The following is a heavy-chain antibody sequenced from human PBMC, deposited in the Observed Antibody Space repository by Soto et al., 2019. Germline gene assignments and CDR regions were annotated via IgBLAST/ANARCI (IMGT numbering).Heavy chain of an antibody. CDR1: GYSFTSYW. CDR2: IYPGDSDT. D-gene: IGHD1-26*01. Sequence: PVVSLKNPCNGSGYSFTSYWSGWVRQMPGKGLEWMGIIYPGDSDTRYSPSFQGQVTISADKSISTAYLQWSSLKASDTAMYYCARRSPTGEYYFDYWGQGTLVTVSS. J-gene: IGHJ4*02. V-gene: IGHV5-51*01. CDR3: ARRSPTGEYYFDY.